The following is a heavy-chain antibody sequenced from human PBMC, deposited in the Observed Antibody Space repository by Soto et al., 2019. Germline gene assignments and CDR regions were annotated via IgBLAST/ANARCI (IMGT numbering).Heavy chain of an antibody. CDR3: LRGLIGSYYNARYYYGMDV. CDR2: IWYDGSNK. J-gene: IGHJ6*02. CDR1: GFTFSSYG. V-gene: IGHV3-33*01. Sequence: GGSLRLSCAASGFTFSSYGMHWVRQAPGKGLEWVAVIWYDGSNKYYADSVKGRFTISRDNSKNTLYLQMNSLRAEDTAVYFCLRGLIGSYYNARYYYGMDVWGQGTTVTVSS. D-gene: IGHD3-10*01.